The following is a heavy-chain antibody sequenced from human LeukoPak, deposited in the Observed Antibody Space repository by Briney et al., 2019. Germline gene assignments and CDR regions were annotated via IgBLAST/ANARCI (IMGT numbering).Heavy chain of an antibody. CDR2: MNPNTGGT. CDR1: GYSFIDHY. Sequence: ASVKVSCKTSGYSFIDHYINWVRQAPGQGLEWMAWMNPNTGGTKFAQRFQGRVTMTRDTSISTAYMELSRLTSDDTAVYYCARRVSSSWFSSWFDSWGQGTLVSVSS. D-gene: IGHD3-22*01. J-gene: IGHJ5*01. V-gene: IGHV1-2*02. CDR3: ARRVSSSWFSSWFDS.